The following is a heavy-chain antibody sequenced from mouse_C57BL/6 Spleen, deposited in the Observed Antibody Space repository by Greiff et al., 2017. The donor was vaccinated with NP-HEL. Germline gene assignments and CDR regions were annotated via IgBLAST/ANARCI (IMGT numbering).Heavy chain of an antibody. CDR3: ARNYGSSYVAYAMDY. Sequence: EVQLVESGGGLVKPGGSLKLSCAASGFTFSDHGMHWVRQAPEKGLEWVAYISSGSSTIYYADTVKGRFTISRDNAKNTLFLQMTSLRSEDTAMYYCARNYGSSYVAYAMDYWGQGTSVTVSS. D-gene: IGHD1-1*01. V-gene: IGHV5-17*01. CDR2: ISSGSSTI. CDR1: GFTFSDHG. J-gene: IGHJ4*01.